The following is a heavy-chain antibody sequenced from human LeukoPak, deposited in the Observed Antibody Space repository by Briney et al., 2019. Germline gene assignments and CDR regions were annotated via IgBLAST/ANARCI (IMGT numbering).Heavy chain of an antibody. CDR2: ISYDGNND. CDR1: GFTFSPYA. J-gene: IGHJ4*02. Sequence: PGGSLRLSCAASGFTFSPYAMHWVRQAPGMGLEWVAIISYDGNNDYYADSVKGRFTISRDNSKNTLYVQMNSLRAEDTAVYYCARDRHDYTHYFDYWGQGTLVTVSS. D-gene: IGHD4-11*01. CDR3: ARDRHDYTHYFDY. V-gene: IGHV3-30-3*01.